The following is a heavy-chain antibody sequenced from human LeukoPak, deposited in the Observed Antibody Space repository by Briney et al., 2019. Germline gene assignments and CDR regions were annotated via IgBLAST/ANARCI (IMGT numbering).Heavy chain of an antibody. J-gene: IGHJ4*02. CDR3: ATDYYASSGYLAPFDY. CDR2: INPNSGGT. V-gene: IGHV1-2*02. Sequence: ASVKVSCKASGYTFTNYYMHWVRQAPGQGLEWMGWINPNSGGTNYAQKFQVRVTMTRDTSITTAYMELSSLRSDDTAVYYCATDYYASSGYLAPFDYWGQGTLVTVSS. CDR1: GYTFTNYY. D-gene: IGHD3-22*01.